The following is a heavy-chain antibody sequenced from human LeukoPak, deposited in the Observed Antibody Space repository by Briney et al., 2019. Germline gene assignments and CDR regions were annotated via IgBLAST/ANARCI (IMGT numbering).Heavy chain of an antibody. Sequence: PGGSLRLSCAASGFTFSDHAMNWVRQAPGKGLECVSSISGSSSYIYYADSMKGRFTISRDDAKNSLDLQINSLRVDDTAVYYCARAKSSGTYVIDFWGQGTRVTVSP. D-gene: IGHD1-26*01. J-gene: IGHJ4*02. CDR1: GFTFSDHA. V-gene: IGHV3-21*01. CDR2: ISGSSSYI. CDR3: ARAKSSGTYVIDF.